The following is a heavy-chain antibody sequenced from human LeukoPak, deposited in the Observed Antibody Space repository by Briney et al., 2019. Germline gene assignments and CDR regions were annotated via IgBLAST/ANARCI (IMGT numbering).Heavy chain of an antibody. CDR2: IYHSGST. V-gene: IGHV4-38-2*01. J-gene: IGHJ4*02. D-gene: IGHD2-21*01. CDR3: ARIGVVITFDY. Sequence: SETLSLTCAVSGYSISSGYYWGWIRQPPGKGLEWIGSIYHSGSTYYNPSLKSRVTISVDTSKNQFSLKLSSVTAADTAVYYCARIGVVITFDYWGQGTLVTVSS. CDR1: GYSISSGYY.